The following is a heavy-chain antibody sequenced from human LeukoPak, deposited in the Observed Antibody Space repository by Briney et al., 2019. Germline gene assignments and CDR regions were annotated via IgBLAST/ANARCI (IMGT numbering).Heavy chain of an antibody. J-gene: IGHJ6*02. CDR1: GFTFSSYA. CDR2: ISGSGGST. D-gene: IGHD3-22*01. CDR3: AKGGYYDSSGYPLYYYYYGMDV. Sequence: PGGSLRLSCAASGFTFSSYAMSRVRQAPGKGLEWVSAISGSGGSTYYADSVKGRFTISRDNSKNTLYLQMNSLRAEDTAVYYCAKGGYYDSSGYPLYYYYYGMDVWGQGTTVTVSS. V-gene: IGHV3-23*01.